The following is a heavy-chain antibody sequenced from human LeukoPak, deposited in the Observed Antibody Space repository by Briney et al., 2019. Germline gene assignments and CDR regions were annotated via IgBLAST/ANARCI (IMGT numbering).Heavy chain of an antibody. Sequence: SETLSLTCTVSGGSISSSSYYWGWIRQPPGKGLEWIGSIYYSGSTYYNPSLKSRVTISVDTSKNQFSLKLSSVTAADTAVYYCAKTTTVTPWYFDLWGRGTLVTVSS. CDR2: IYYSGST. CDR3: AKTTTVTPWYFDL. CDR1: GGSISSSSYY. J-gene: IGHJ2*01. D-gene: IGHD4-11*01. V-gene: IGHV4-39*01.